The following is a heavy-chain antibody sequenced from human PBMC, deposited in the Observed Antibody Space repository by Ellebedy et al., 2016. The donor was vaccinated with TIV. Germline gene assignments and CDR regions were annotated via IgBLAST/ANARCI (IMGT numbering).Heavy chain of an antibody. J-gene: IGHJ6*04. Sequence: GGSLRLSXAASGFTFSSYWMHWVRQAPGKGLVWVSRINSDGSSTSYADSVKGRFTISRDNAKNTLYLQMNSLRAEDTAVYYCARGSPAKGLRSRMDVWGKGTTVTVSS. CDR2: INSDGSST. CDR3: ARGSPAKGLRSRMDV. V-gene: IGHV3-74*01. CDR1: GFTFSSYW. D-gene: IGHD3-3*01.